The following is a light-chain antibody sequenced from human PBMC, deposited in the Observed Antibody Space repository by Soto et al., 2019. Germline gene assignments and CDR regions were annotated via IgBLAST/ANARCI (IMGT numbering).Light chain of an antibody. CDR3: SSYTSTSNPCV. V-gene: IGLV2-14*01. J-gene: IGLJ1*01. CDR1: SSDVGGYNY. CDR2: EVS. Sequence: QSVLTHPGSVSGSPGHAITISCTGTSSDVGGYNYVSWYQLHPVKAPKLIIYEVSHRPSGASNHFSGYKSGNTASLTISGLHAEDDPDYHCSSYTSTSNPCVFGTGTKVTVL.